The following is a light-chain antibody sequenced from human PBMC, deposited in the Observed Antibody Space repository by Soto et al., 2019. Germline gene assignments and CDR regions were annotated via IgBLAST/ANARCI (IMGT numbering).Light chain of an antibody. CDR2: DVS. CDR3: CAYAGDYTVS. J-gene: IGLJ2*01. Sequence: QSVLTQPRSVSASPGQSVTISCTGTSSDVGGYKYVSWYQQHPGKVPKLMMFDVSERPSGVPDRFSGSKSGNTASLSISGLQAEDEADYYCCAYAGDYTVSFGGGTKLTVL. CDR1: SSDVGGYKY. V-gene: IGLV2-11*01.